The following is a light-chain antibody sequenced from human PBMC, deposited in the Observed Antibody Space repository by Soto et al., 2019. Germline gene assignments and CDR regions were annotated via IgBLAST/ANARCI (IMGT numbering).Light chain of an antibody. V-gene: IGKV3-15*01. CDR2: GAS. CDR1: QSVSSN. J-gene: IGKJ2*01. Sequence: EIVMTQSPATLSVSPGERATLSCRASQSVSSNLAWYQQKPGQAPRLLIYGASTRATGIPARFSGSGSGTDFTPTLSSLQSEDFAVHYCQQYNNWPPMYTFGQGTKLEIK. CDR3: QQYNNWPPMYT.